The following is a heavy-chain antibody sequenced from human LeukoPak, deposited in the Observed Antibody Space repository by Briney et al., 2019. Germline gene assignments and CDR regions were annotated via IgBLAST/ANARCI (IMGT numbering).Heavy chain of an antibody. J-gene: IGHJ4*02. V-gene: IGHV4-39*07. CDR3: ARDEGGGGY. CDR1: GGSITSSSYH. D-gene: IGHD3-16*01. CDR2: INYSGST. Sequence: SETLSLTCTVSGGSITSSSYHWGWIRQPPGKGLEWIGSINYSGSTYYNPSLKSRITISVDTSKNQVSLKLSSVTAADTAVYYCARDEGGGGYWGQGTLVTVSS.